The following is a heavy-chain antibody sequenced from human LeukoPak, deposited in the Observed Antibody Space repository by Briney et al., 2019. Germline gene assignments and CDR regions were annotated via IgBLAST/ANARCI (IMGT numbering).Heavy chain of an antibody. J-gene: IGHJ4*02. Sequence: GRSLRLSCAASGFTFSSYAMHWVRQAPGKGLEWVAVISYDGSNKYYADSVKGRFTISRDNSKNTLYLQMNSLRAEDTAVYYCARDKKGYSCGSGPFDYWGQGTLVTVSS. CDR1: GFTFSSYA. CDR3: ARDKKGYSCGSGPFDY. CDR2: ISYDGSNK. V-gene: IGHV3-30*04. D-gene: IGHD5-18*01.